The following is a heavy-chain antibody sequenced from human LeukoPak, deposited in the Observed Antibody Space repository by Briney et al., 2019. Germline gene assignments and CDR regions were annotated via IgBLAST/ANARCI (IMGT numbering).Heavy chain of an antibody. CDR1: GGSITNYY. Sequence: SETLSLTCTVSGGSITNYYWSWIRQPPGKGLEWIGYIYYSGSTKYKSSLKSRVTISVDTSKNQFSLKLSSVTATDTAVYYCARGKEVITMLRGLKPGYYFDYWGQGTLVTVSS. CDR2: IYYSGST. V-gene: IGHV4-59*01. D-gene: IGHD3-10*01. CDR3: ARGKEVITMLRGLKPGYYFDY. J-gene: IGHJ4*02.